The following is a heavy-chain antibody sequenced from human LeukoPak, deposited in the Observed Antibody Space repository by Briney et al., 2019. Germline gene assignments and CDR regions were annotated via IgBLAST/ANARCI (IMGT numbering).Heavy chain of an antibody. CDR3: ARGWNTTPRSGFDI. CDR2: INNDGSIT. V-gene: IGHV3-74*01. D-gene: IGHD1/OR15-1a*01. Sequence: GGSLRLSCAASGFTFSSNWMHWVRQAPGKGLVWVSNINNDGSITTYADSVKGRFTISRGNVKNTLFLQMNSLGAEDTALYYCARGWNTTPRSGFDIWGLGTMVTVSS. CDR1: GFTFSSNW. J-gene: IGHJ3*02.